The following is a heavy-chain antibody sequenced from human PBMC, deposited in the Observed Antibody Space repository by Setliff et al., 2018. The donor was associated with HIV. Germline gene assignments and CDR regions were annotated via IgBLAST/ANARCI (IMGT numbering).Heavy chain of an antibody. CDR2: IWYDGSNK. CDR3: ARGWEGGMDY. D-gene: IGHD1-26*01. Sequence: GGSLRLSCAASGFTFSSYGMHWVRQAPGKGLEWVAVIWYDGSNKYYADSVKGRFTISRDNSKSTLNLQMNTLRPEDTAMYYCARGWEGGMDYWGQGTLVTVSS. V-gene: IGHV3-33*01. CDR1: GFTFSSYG. J-gene: IGHJ4*02.